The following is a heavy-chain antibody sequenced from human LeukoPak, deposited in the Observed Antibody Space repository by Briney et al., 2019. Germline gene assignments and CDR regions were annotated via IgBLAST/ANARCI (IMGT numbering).Heavy chain of an antibody. D-gene: IGHD4-23*01. Sequence: ASVKVSCKASGYTFTGYYMHWVRQAPGQGLEWMGRINPNSGGTNYAQKFQGRVTVTRDTSIRTAYMELTRLRSDDTAVYYCARVTDYGGNRENFDYWGQGTLVTVSS. V-gene: IGHV1-2*06. CDR2: INPNSGGT. CDR3: ARVTDYGGNRENFDY. CDR1: GYTFTGYY. J-gene: IGHJ4*02.